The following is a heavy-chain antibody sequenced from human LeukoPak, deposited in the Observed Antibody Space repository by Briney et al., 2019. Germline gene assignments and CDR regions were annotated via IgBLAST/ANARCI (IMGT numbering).Heavy chain of an antibody. V-gene: IGHV3-74*01. CDR1: GFIFSNYW. CDR2: INSDGSST. J-gene: IGHJ4*02. CDR3: ARDSSYCSSTSCYNYFDY. Sequence: GGSLRLSCAASGFIFSNYWMHWVRQAPGKGLVWVSRINSDGSSTTYADSVKGRFTISRDNAKNTLYLQMNSLRAEDTAVYYCARDSSYCSSTSCYNYFDYWGQGNLVTVSS. D-gene: IGHD2-2*02.